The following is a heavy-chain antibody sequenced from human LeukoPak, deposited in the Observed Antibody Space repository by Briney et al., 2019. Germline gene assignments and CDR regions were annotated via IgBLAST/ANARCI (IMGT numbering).Heavy chain of an antibody. Sequence: SETLSLTCAVYGGSFSGYYWSWIRQPPGKGLEWIGEINHSGSTNYNPSLKSRVTISVDTSKNQFSLKLSSVTAADTAVYYCARNLYYYDGSGYSRALGYWGQGTLVTVSS. CDR2: INHSGST. CDR1: GGSFSGYY. D-gene: IGHD3-22*01. CDR3: ARNLYYYDGSGYSRALGY. J-gene: IGHJ4*02. V-gene: IGHV4-34*01.